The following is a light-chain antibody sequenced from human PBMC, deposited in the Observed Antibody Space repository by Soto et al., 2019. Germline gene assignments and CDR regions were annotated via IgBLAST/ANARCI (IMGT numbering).Light chain of an antibody. Sequence: DIQMTQSPSTLSTSVGDRVTITCRASQTISTWLAWYQQKPGKAPKLLIYKSSSLESGAQSRFSGSGSGTEFTLTISSLQPDDFATYYCQQYHNYPWTFGQGTKVDIK. CDR2: KSS. CDR1: QTISTW. V-gene: IGKV1-5*03. CDR3: QQYHNYPWT. J-gene: IGKJ1*01.